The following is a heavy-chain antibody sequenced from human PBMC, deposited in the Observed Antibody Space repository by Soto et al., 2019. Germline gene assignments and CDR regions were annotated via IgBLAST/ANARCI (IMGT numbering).Heavy chain of an antibody. D-gene: IGHD1-1*01. CDR2: ISNTAITD. V-gene: IGHV3-11*01. Sequence: QVQLVESGGDLVKPGGSLRLSCVASGFSFSDYSMTWMRQAPGGGLDFVAFISNTAITDYYADSVKGRFTISRDNARNFVYLKMHSLRAQDAAVYYCAGDFPQILSHNHYYYSLDVWGTGTTVTVPS. CDR3: AGDFPQILSHNHYYYSLDV. CDR1: GFSFSDYS. J-gene: IGHJ6*03.